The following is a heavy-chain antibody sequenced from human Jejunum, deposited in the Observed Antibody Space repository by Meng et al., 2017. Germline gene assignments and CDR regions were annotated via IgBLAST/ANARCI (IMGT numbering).Heavy chain of an antibody. CDR2: IYSGGNT. Sequence: GESLKISCAASGFTVSSNYMSWVRQAPGKGLEWVSVIYSGGNTYYADSVKGRFTISRHDSKNTLYLQMNSLRTEDTAVYYCARDRQYYFDYWGQGTLVTVSS. V-gene: IGHV3-53*04. CDR3: ARDRQYYFDY. J-gene: IGHJ4*02. CDR1: GFTVSSNY.